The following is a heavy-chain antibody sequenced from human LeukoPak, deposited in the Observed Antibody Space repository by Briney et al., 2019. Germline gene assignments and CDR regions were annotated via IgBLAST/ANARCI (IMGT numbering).Heavy chain of an antibody. CDR2: ISSSSKHM. Sequence: GGSLRLSCAASGFIFRTYSMNWVRQAPGKGLKWVSSISSSSKHMYCADSVKGRFSISRDDAKNSLFLQMNGLRAEDTAVYYCVRDMTTTTTCYLQHWGQGTLVTLSS. J-gene: IGHJ1*01. V-gene: IGHV3-21*01. CDR3: VRDMTTTTTCYLQH. CDR1: GFIFRTYS. D-gene: IGHD4-17*01.